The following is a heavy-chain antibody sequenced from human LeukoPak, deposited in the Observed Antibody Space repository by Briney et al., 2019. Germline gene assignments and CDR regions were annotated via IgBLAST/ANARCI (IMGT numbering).Heavy chain of an antibody. J-gene: IGHJ4*02. CDR1: GFTFDDYA. V-gene: IGHV3-9*01. D-gene: IGHD5-24*01. CDR3: AKDPSGNNSPGGFDY. Sequence: GRSLRLSCAASGFTFDDYAMHWVRQAPGKGLEWVSGISWNSGSIGYADSVKGRFTISRDNAKNSLYLQMNSLRAEDTALYYCAKDPSGNNSPGGFDYWGQGTLVTVSS. CDR2: ISWNSGSI.